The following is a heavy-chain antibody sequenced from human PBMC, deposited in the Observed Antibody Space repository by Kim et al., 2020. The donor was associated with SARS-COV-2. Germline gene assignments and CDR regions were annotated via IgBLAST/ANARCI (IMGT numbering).Heavy chain of an antibody. CDR3: ARGWGYSSGSYPVD. J-gene: IGHJ4*02. D-gene: IGHD3-10*01. Sequence: GGSLRLSCAVSGFTFSSYWMSWVRQAPGKGLEWVANIKQDGSEKYYVDSVKGRFTISRDNAKNSLYLQINSLRAEDTAVYYCARGWGYSSGSYPVDWGQGTLVTVSS. V-gene: IGHV3-7*01. CDR1: GFTFSSYW. CDR2: IKQDGSEK.